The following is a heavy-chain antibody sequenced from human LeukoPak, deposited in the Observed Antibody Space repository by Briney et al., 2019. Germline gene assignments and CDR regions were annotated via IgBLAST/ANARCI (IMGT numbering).Heavy chain of an antibody. CDR2: INSDGSIT. J-gene: IGHJ4*02. D-gene: IGHD4-23*01. Sequence: GGSLTLSCAASGFTFSSHWMHWVRQAPGKGLVWVSRINSDGSITTYADYAQGRFTISRDNSKNTLYLQMNSLRAEDTAVYYCARADYGGPFDYWGQGTVVTVSS. CDR3: ARADYGGPFDY. CDR1: GFTFSSHW. V-gene: IGHV3-74*01.